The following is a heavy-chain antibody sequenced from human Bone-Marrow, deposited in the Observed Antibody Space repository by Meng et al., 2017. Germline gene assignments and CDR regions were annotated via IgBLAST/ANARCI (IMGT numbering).Heavy chain of an antibody. J-gene: IGHJ6*02. D-gene: IGHD3-22*01. Sequence: SVKVSCKASGGTFSSYAISWVRQAPGQGLEWMGGIIPIFGTANYAQKFQGRVTITADKSTSTAYMELSSLRSEDTAVYYCANPLGVYYDSSGYCLSGYYYGMDVWGQGTTVTVSS. V-gene: IGHV1-69*06. CDR2: IIPIFGTA. CDR1: GGTFSSYA. CDR3: ANPLGVYYDSSGYCLSGYYYGMDV.